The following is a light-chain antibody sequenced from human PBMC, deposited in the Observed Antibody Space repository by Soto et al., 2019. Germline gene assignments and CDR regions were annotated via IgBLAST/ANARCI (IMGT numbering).Light chain of an antibody. Sequence: DIQMTQSPTSRSASLGDRVTISCRASQSISTYLSGYQQKPGKAPRLLIYAASTVQSGVPPRFSGSGSGTDFILTISSIRSEDIATYFCQQTYSAPPWTFGQGTKVEIK. J-gene: IGKJ1*01. V-gene: IGKV1-39*01. CDR1: QSISTY. CDR3: QQTYSAPPWT. CDR2: AAS.